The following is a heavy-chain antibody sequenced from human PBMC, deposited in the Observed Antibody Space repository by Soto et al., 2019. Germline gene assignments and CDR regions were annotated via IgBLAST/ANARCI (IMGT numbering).Heavy chain of an antibody. V-gene: IGHV1-69*01. CDR2: IMPIIGTA. D-gene: IGHD6-6*01. CDR3: ARGGYSSSYRLDY. Sequence: QVQLVQSGAEVKKPGSSVKVSGKASGGTFSSYAINWVRQLPGQGLEWMGGIMPIIGTANYAQMFQSRVTITADESTSTAYMELSSLRSEDTAVYYCARGGYSSSYRLDYWGQGTLVTVSS. J-gene: IGHJ4*02. CDR1: GGTFSSYA.